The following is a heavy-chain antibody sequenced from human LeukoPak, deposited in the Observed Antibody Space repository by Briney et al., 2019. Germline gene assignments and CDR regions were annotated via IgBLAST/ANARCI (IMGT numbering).Heavy chain of an antibody. CDR3: ARRRYDASGYYPSRGRYFDY. J-gene: IGHJ4*02. CDR2: INHSGSA. V-gene: IGHV4-34*01. Sequence: SETLSLTCAVYGGSFSGYYWSWVRQPPEKGREWIGEINHSGSANYNPSLKSRVTISVDTSKNQFSLELTSVTAADTAVYYCARRRYDASGYYPSRGRYFDYWGQGTLVTVSS. D-gene: IGHD3-22*01. CDR1: GGSFSGYY.